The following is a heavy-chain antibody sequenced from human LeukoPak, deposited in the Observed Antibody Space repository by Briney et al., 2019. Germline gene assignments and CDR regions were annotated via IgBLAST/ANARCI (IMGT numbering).Heavy chain of an antibody. CDR1: GGSISSGDYY. CDR2: IYYSGST. V-gene: IGHV4-30-4*01. Sequence: SETLSLTCTVSGGSISSGDYYWSWIRQPPGKGLEWIGYIYYSGSTYYNPSLKSRVTISVDTSKNQFSLKVSSVTAADTAVYYCARVSIGSFLFDDWGQGTLVTVSS. D-gene: IGHD5-12*01. J-gene: IGHJ5*02. CDR3: ARVSIGSFLFDD.